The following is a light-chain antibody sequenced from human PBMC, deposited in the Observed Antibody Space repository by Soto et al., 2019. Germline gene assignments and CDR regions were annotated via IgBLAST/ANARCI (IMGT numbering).Light chain of an antibody. CDR3: QQYYSNPFT. CDR2: WAS. V-gene: IGKV4-1*01. J-gene: IGKJ3*01. CDR1: QSVLYSSNNKNY. Sequence: DIVMTQSPDSLAVSLGERATINCKSSQSVLYSSNNKNYLAWYQQKPGQPPKLLIHWASTRESGVPDRFSGSGSGKDFTLTISSLQAEDVAVYYCQQYYSNPFTFGPGTKVEIK.